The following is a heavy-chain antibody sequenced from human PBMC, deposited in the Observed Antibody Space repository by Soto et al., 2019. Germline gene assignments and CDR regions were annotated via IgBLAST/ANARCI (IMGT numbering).Heavy chain of an antibody. CDR2: IFHSGST. Sequence: QVQLQESGPGLVKPSGTLSLTCAVSGGSISSNNWWSRVHQPPGKGLEWIGEIFHSGSTHYSPSLKSRVTISVDKSKNHFSLNLTSVTAADTAVYYCARVYSGSYSDSWGQGTLVTVSS. V-gene: IGHV4-4*02. CDR1: GGSISSNNW. J-gene: IGHJ4*02. CDR3: ARVYSGSYSDS. D-gene: IGHD1-26*01.